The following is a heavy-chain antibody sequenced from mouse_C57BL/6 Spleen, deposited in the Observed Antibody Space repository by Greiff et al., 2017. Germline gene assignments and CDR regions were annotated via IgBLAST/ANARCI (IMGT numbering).Heavy chain of an antibody. CDR3: ARRTTVVPFAY. V-gene: IGHV1-22*01. CDR2: INPNNGGT. D-gene: IGHD1-1*01. J-gene: IGHJ3*01. CDR1: GYTFTDYN. Sequence: VQLKESGPELVKPGASVKMSCKASGYTFTDYNMHWVKQSHGKSLEWIGYINPNNGGTSYNQKFKGKATLTVNKSSSTAYMELRSLTSEDSAVYYCARRTTVVPFAYWGQGTLVTVSA.